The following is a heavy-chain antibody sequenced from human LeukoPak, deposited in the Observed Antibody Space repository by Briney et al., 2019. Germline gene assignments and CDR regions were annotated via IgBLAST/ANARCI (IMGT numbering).Heavy chain of an antibody. D-gene: IGHD3-22*01. CDR1: GYTFTSYD. CDR2: MNPNSGNT. CDR3: ARGRTMYYHDSSWDY. V-gene: IGHV1-8*03. J-gene: IGHJ4*02. Sequence: ASVKVSCKASGYTFTSYDINWVRQATGQGLEWMGWMNPNSGNTGYAQKFQGRVTITRNTSISTAYMELSSLRSEDTAVYYCARGRTMYYHDSSWDYWGQGTLVTVSS.